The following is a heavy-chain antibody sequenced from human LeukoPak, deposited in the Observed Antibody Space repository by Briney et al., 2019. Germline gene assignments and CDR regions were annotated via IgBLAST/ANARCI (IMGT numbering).Heavy chain of an antibody. D-gene: IGHD6-13*01. Sequence: SETLSLTCTVSGGSISSGGYYWSWIRQPPGKGLEWIGYIYHSGSTYYNPSLKSRVTISVDRSKNQFSLKLSSVTAADTAVYYCARLPPPALSSSWYGFVDYWGQGTLVTVSS. CDR3: ARLPPPALSSSWYGFVDY. CDR1: GGSISSGGYY. V-gene: IGHV4-30-2*01. CDR2: IYHSGST. J-gene: IGHJ4*02.